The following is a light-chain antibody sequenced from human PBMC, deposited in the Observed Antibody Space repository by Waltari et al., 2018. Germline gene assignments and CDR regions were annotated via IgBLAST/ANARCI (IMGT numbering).Light chain of an antibody. V-gene: IGLV2-14*01. CDR1: SSAAGGYNY. J-gene: IGLJ3*02. CDR2: EVS. CDR3: FSYTSSNTWV. Sequence: QSALTQPASVSGSPGQSITMSSPGTSSAAGGYNYVSWYQQHPGKAPNLMIYEVSNRPSGVSNRFSGSKSGNTASLTISVLQAEDEADYYCFSYTSSNTWVFGGGTKLTVL.